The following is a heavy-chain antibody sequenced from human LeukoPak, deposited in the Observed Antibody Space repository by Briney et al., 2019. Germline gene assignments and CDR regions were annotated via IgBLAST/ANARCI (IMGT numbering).Heavy chain of an antibody. CDR3: ARLRGGDYNDVFDL. J-gene: IGHJ3*01. CDR2: IFFTGTT. V-gene: IGHV4-59*08. Sequence: PSETLSLTCSVSGGSFTSDYWTWIRQQAPGKGLEWIGYIFFTGTTNYNPSLRSCATSSVDTSKKQFSLRLTSVTVADTAVYYCARLRGGDYNDVFDLWGQGTLVTVSS. CDR1: GGSFTSDY. D-gene: IGHD4-17*01.